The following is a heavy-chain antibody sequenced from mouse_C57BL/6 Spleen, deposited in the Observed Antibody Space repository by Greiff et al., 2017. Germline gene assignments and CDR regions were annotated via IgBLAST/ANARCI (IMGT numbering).Heavy chain of an antibody. CDR2: IDPSDSYT. D-gene: IGHD2-1*01. V-gene: IGHV1-59*01. Sequence: QVQLQQPGAELVRPGTSVKLSCKASGYTFTRYWMHWVKQRPGQGLEWIGVIDPSDSYTNYNQKFKGKATLTVDTSSSTAYMQLSILTSEVSAVDCCAWPCGNSPDYFDYWGQGTTLTVSS. CDR1: GYTFTRYW. CDR3: AWPCGNSPDYFDY. J-gene: IGHJ2*01.